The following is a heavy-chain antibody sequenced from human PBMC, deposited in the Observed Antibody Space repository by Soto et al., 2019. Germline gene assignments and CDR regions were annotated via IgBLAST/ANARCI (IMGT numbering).Heavy chain of an antibody. CDR3: AREGGITGTIPPDY. D-gene: IGHD1-7*01. CDR2: INAGNGNT. CDR1: GYTFTSYA. J-gene: IGHJ4*02. V-gene: IGHV1-3*01. Sequence: ASVKVSCKASGYTFTSYAMHWVRQPPGQRLEWMGWINAGNGNTKYSQKFQGRVTITRDTSASTAYMELSSLRSEDTAVYYCAREGGITGTIPPDYWGQGTLVTVSS.